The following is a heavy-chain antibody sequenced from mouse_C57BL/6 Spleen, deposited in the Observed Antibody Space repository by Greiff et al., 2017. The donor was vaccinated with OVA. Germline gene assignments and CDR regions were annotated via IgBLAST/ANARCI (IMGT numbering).Heavy chain of an antibody. V-gene: IGHV8-8*01. CDR3: ARKGLDYYFGY. J-gene: IGHJ2*01. D-gene: IGHD1-2*01. Sequence: QVTLKESGPGILQPSQTLSLTCSFSGFSLSTFGMGVGWIRQPSGKGLEWLAHICWDDDKYYNPALKSRLTSAKDTSKNQVFLKIANVDTADTATYYCARKGLDYYFGYWGQGTTLAVSS. CDR2: ICWDDDK. CDR1: GFSLSTFGMG.